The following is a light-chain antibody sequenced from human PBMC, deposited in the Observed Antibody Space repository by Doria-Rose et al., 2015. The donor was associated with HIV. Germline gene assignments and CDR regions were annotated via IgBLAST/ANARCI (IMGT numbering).Light chain of an antibody. CDR1: QSLLYTSKNY. V-gene: IGKV4-1*01. J-gene: IGKJ3*01. CDR2: WAS. Sequence: TQSPESLGMSLGERATLNCKSNQSLLYTSKNYLAWYQQKPGQPPKLLIYWASTRQSGVPARFSGSRSRTDFTLTISSLEAEDVAVYYCQQYYDTPSFDPGTTVDIK. CDR3: QQYYDTPS.